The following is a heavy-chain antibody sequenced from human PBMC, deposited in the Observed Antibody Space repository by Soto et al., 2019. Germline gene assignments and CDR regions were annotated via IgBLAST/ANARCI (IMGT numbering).Heavy chain of an antibody. V-gene: IGHV4-59*08. D-gene: IGHD3-10*01. CDR2: VHDSWGS. J-gene: IGHJ6*02. Sequence: QVPLQESGPGLVKPSETLSLSCTVSGGSISNYYWSWFRQTPGKGLEWIGYVHDSWGSNYNPSLKSGVAISLDTSKSQFSLKLTSVTATDTAVYYCARQGFGALHGLVDVWCQGTTVTVSS. CDR3: ARQGFGALHGLVDV. CDR1: GGSISNYY.